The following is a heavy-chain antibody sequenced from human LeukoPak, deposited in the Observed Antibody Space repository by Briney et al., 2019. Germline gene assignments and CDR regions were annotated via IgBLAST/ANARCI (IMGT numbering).Heavy chain of an antibody. CDR2: VYYSGRT. D-gene: IGHD1-26*01. CDR1: GGSISSYY. CDR3: ARTFSESYYYYGMDV. Sequence: PSETLSLTCTVSGGSISSYYWSWIRQPPGKGLEWIGYVYYSGRTNYNPSPKSRVTISVDTSKNKFSLKLSSVTAADTAVYYCARTFSESYYYYGMDVWGQGTTVTVSS. J-gene: IGHJ6*01. V-gene: IGHV4-59*13.